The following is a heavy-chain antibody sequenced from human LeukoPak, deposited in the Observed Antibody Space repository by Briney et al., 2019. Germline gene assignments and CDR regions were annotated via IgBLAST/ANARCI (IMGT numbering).Heavy chain of an antibody. CDR3: ARHLYGSGSYYLQIYYYYGMDV. D-gene: IGHD3-10*01. CDR2: INHSGST. Sequence: SETLSLTCAVYGGSFSGYYWIWIRQSPGKGLEWIGEINHSGSTNYNPSLKSRVTMSVDTSKNQFSLKLSSVTAADTAVYYCARHLYGSGSYYLQIYYYYGMDVWGQGTTVTVSS. J-gene: IGHJ6*02. CDR1: GGSFSGYY. V-gene: IGHV4-34*01.